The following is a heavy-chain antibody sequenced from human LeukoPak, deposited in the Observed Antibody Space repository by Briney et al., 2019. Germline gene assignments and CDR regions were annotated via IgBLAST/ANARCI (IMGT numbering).Heavy chain of an antibody. Sequence: TGGSLRLSCVASGFTFSSFCMNWVRQAPGKGLEWVSSISSSGSYIYYADSVKGRFTISRDNAKNSLYLQMNSLRAEDTAVYYCAKSTYYYDTFVNAFDFWGQGTVVTVSS. V-gene: IGHV3-21*04. CDR1: GFTFSSFC. CDR3: AKSTYYYDTFVNAFDF. J-gene: IGHJ3*01. CDR2: ISSSGSYI. D-gene: IGHD3-22*01.